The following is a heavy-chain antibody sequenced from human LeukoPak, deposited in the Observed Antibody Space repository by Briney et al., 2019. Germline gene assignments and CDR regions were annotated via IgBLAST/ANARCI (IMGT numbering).Heavy chain of an antibody. V-gene: IGHV3-15*01. J-gene: IGHJ4*02. CDR2: SKGKTDGGTT. CDR3: TTDIAVSDRPLFNS. CDR1: GFTFDNAW. D-gene: IGHD6-6*01. Sequence: GGSLRLSCAASGFTFDNAWMSWVRQAPGKGLEWVAHSKGKTDGGTTHYAAPVNGRFTISRDDSKNTVSLQMNSLQTEDTAVYYCTTDIAVSDRPLFNSWGQGTLVTVSS.